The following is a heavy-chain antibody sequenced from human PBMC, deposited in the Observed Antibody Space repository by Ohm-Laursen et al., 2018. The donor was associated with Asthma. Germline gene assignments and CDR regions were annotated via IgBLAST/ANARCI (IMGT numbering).Heavy chain of an antibody. V-gene: IGHV4-39*01. D-gene: IGHD2-15*01. J-gene: IGHJ3*01. Sequence: TLSLTCTVSGDSISSSRSYWGWIRRPPGKGLDWIGIISFEGSTYYNPSLGSRLTMSVDTSKTLVSLTLSSVTVADTAMYYCAFCSGGTCYHGVFDFWGQGSMVTVSS. CDR2: ISFEGST. CDR1: GDSISSSRSY. CDR3: AFCSGGTCYHGVFDF.